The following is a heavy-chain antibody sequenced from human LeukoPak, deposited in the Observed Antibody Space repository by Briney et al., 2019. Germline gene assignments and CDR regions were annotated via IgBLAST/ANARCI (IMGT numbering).Heavy chain of an antibody. J-gene: IGHJ4*02. CDR1: GFTLSSYA. CDR2: ISVSGNT. CDR3: AKERTTRSLYYFDY. V-gene: IGHV3-23*01. D-gene: IGHD3-16*02. Sequence: GGSLRLSCAASGFTLSSYAMSWVRQGPGKGLEWVSAISVSGNTYHADSVKGRFTISRDSSKNTLYLQMNSLRAEDTAVYYCAKERTTRSLYYFDYWGQGTLVTVSS.